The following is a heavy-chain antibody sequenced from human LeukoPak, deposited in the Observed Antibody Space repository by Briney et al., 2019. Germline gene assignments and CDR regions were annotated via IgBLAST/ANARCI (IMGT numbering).Heavy chain of an antibody. CDR1: GGSISSSSYY. J-gene: IGHJ6*02. CDR2: ICYSGST. D-gene: IGHD6-13*01. Sequence: PSETLSLTCTVSGGSISSSSYYWGWIRQPPGKGLEWIGSICYSGSTYYNPSLKSRVTISVDTSKNQFSLKLSSVTAADTAVYYCARRVIAAAGTSDYYYGMDVWGQGTTVTVSS. V-gene: IGHV4-39*01. CDR3: ARRVIAAAGTSDYYYGMDV.